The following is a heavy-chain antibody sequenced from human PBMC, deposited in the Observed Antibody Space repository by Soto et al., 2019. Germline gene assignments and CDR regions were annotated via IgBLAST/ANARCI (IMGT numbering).Heavy chain of an antibody. J-gene: IGHJ4*02. CDR1: GYTFTSYY. CDR3: ARDPVSDSSGYYPKY. V-gene: IGHV1-46*01. CDR2: INPSDGST. D-gene: IGHD3-22*01. Sequence: ASVKVSCKASGYTFTSYYMHWVRQAPGQGLEWMGIINPSDGSTSYAQKFQGRVTMTRDTSTSTVYMELSSLRSEDTAVYYCARDPVSDSSGYYPKYWGQGTLVTVSS.